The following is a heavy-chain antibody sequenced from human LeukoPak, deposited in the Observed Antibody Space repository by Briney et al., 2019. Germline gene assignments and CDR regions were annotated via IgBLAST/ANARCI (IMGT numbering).Heavy chain of an antibody. Sequence: SETLSLTCTVSGGSISSGSYYWSWIRQPAGTGLEWIGRIYTSGSTNYNPSLKSRVTISVDTSKNQFSLKLSSVTAADTAVYYCAREGYYYDSSGYTSPSFFDYWGQGTLVTVSS. J-gene: IGHJ4*02. V-gene: IGHV4-61*02. CDR2: IYTSGST. CDR1: GGSISSGSYY. CDR3: AREGYYYDSSGYTSPSFFDY. D-gene: IGHD3-22*01.